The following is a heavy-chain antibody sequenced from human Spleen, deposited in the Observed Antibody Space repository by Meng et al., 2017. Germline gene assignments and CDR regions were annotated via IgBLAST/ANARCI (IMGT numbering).Heavy chain of an antibody. CDR1: GGSFSDYY. CDR2: INHRGNT. CDR3: ARGPTTVAHDFDY. V-gene: IGHV4-34*01. Sequence: QGQLQQWGAGLLNPSEPLSLPCVVSGGSFSDYYWSWTRQPPGKGLEWIGEINHRGNTNYNSFLESRVTISVDTSQNSLSLKLSSVTAADSAVYYCARGPTTVAHDFDYWGQGTLVTVSS. D-gene: IGHD4-11*01. J-gene: IGHJ4*01.